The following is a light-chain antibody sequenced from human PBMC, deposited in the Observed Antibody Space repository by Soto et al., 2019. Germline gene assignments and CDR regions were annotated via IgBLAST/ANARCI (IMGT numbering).Light chain of an antibody. J-gene: IGLJ1*01. V-gene: IGLV2-14*01. Sequence: QSALTQPASVSGSPGQSITISCTGTSSDVGGYNYVSWYQQHPGKAPKLMIYEVNNRPSGVSNRFSGSKSGNTAYLTISGLQFEDGAEYFCSSFTTTSPHVFGTGPKLTVL. CDR2: EVN. CDR3: SSFTTTSPHV. CDR1: SSDVGGYNY.